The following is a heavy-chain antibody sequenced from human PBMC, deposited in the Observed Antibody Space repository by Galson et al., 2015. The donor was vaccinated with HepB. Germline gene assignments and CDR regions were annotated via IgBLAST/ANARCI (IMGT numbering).Heavy chain of an antibody. D-gene: IGHD2-2*01. CDR3: ARGGTAAKWYFDL. CDR1: GGSISSGDYY. J-gene: IGHJ2*01. Sequence: TLSLTCTVSGGSISSGDYYWSWIRQHLGKGLEWIGYIYYSGNTYYNPSLKSRLTISVDTSKNQFSLKLSSVTAADTAVYYCARGGTAAKWYFDLWGRGTLVTVSS. CDR2: IYYSGNT. V-gene: IGHV4-31*03.